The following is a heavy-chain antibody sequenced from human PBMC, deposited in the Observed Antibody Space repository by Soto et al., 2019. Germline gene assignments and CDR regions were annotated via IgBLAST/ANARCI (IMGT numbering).Heavy chain of an antibody. Sequence: PGESLKISCKGSGYSFTSYWISWVRQMPGKGLEWMGRIDPSDSYTNYSPSFQGHVTISADKSISTAYLQWSSLKASDTAMYYCASLDIAARPGAWWFDPWGQGTLVTVSS. J-gene: IGHJ5*02. V-gene: IGHV5-10-1*01. CDR2: IDPSDSYT. D-gene: IGHD6-6*01. CDR1: GYSFTSYW. CDR3: ASLDIAARPGAWWFDP.